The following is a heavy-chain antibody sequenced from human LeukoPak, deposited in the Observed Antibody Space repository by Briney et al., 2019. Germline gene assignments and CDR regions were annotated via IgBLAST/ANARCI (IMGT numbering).Heavy chain of an antibody. CDR3: ARDQGPYGSGEKYYYYGMDV. CDR2: INPNSGGT. D-gene: IGHD3-10*01. Sequence: ASVKVSCKASGYTFTGYYMHWVRQAPGQGLEWRGWINPNSGGTNYAQKFQGWVTMTRDTSISTAYMELSRLRSDDTAVYYCARDQGPYGSGEKYYYYGMDVWGQGTTVTVSS. V-gene: IGHV1-2*04. CDR1: GYTFTGYY. J-gene: IGHJ6*02.